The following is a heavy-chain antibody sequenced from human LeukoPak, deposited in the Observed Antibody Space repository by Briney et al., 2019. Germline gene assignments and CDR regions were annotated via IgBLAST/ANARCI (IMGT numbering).Heavy chain of an antibody. D-gene: IGHD3-10*01. V-gene: IGHV4-34*10. J-gene: IGHJ4*02. CDR1: GVSITSYH. Sequence: PSEPLSLTCGVHGVSITSYHWSWIRQSTREALEWIGEIAPSGYTIYNPSLKGRVTMSVDTAKIQLSLSLTSLTAADTAIYYCARIRCGQTEHRCYNYWGRGALVTVSS. CDR3: ARIRCGQTEHRCYNY. CDR2: IAPSGYT.